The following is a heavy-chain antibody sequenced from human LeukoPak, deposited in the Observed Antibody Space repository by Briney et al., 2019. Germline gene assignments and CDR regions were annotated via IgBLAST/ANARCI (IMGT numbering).Heavy chain of an antibody. J-gene: IGHJ6*02. CDR3: ARGPHYYDSSGYYYEGYYYYGMDV. CDR2: IYTSGST. CDR1: GGSISSYY. V-gene: IGHV4-4*07. D-gene: IGHD3-22*01. Sequence: SETLSLTCTVSGGSISSYYWSWIRQPAGKGLEWIGRIYTSGSTNYNPSLKSRVTMSVDTSKNQFSLKLSSVTAADTAVYYCARGPHYYDSSGYYYEGYYYYGMDVWGQGTTVTVSS.